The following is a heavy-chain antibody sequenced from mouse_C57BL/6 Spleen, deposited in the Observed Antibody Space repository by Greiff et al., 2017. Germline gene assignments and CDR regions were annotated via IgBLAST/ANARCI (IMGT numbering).Heavy chain of an antibody. CDR2: IYPGSGNT. CDR3: ARTLGSWRYAMDY. J-gene: IGHJ4*01. V-gene: IGHV1-84*01. CDR1: GYTFTDYY. D-gene: IGHD1-1*02. Sequence: QVQLQQSGPELVKPGASVKISCKASGYTFTDYYINWVKQRPGQGLEGIGWIYPGSGNTKYNEKFKGKATLTVDTSSSTAYMQLSSLTSEDSAVYFCARTLGSWRYAMDYWGQGTSVTVSS.